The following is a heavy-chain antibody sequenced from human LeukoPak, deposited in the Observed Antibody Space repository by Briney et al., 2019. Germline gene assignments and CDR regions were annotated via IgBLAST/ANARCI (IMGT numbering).Heavy chain of an antibody. J-gene: IGHJ4*02. D-gene: IGHD2-15*01. Sequence: GGSLRLSCAASGFTFSSYWMSWVRQAPGKGLEWVANIKQDGSEKYYVDSVKGRFTISRDNAKNSLYLQMNSLRAEDTAVYYCASSPADCSGGSCCALADYWGQGTLVTVSS. CDR3: ASSPADCSGGSCCALADY. CDR2: IKQDGSEK. CDR1: GFTFSSYW. V-gene: IGHV3-7*03.